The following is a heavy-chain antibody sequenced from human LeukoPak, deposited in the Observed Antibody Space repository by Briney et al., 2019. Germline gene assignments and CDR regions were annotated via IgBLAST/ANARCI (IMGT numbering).Heavy chain of an antibody. Sequence: SETLSLTCTVSGGSISSGDYYWSWIRQPPGKGLEWMGYIYYSGSTYYNPSLKSRVTISVDTSKNQFSLKLSSVTAADTAVYYLARGRRFTNVPGKKKDYLDYRGQGTLGNVSS. V-gene: IGHV4-30-4*01. J-gene: IGHJ4*02. CDR1: GGSISSGDYY. CDR2: IYYSGST. CDR3: ARGRRFTNVPGKKKDYLDY. D-gene: IGHD2-8*01.